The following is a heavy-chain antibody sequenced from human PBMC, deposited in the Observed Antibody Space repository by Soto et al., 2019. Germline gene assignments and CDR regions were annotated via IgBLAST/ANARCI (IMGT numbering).Heavy chain of an antibody. CDR1: GYSFSTYW. V-gene: IGHV5-51*01. D-gene: IGHD1-26*01. CDR2: IFPLDSYT. CDR3: ARLMSYSGSFWGSYYYYGMDV. J-gene: IGHJ6*02. Sequence: PGEPLKISWQVSGYSFSTYWIGWVSQMPGKGLEWMGIIFPLDSYTRYRPSFQGQVTMSVDKSSTTAYLQWSSLKASDTAMYYCARLMSYSGSFWGSYYYYGMDVWGQGTTVTVSS.